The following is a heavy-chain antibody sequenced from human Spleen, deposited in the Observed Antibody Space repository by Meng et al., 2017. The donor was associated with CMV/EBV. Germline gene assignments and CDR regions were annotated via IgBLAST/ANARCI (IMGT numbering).Heavy chain of an antibody. Sequence: SVKVSCKASGGTFSSYAISWVRQAPGQGLEWMGGIIPILGIANYAQKFQGRVTITADKSTSTAYMELSSLRSDDTAVYYCARDSIVADPAAAGRIDYWGQGTLVTVSS. D-gene: IGHD6-13*01. J-gene: IGHJ4*02. V-gene: IGHV1-69*10. CDR2: IIPILGIA. CDR1: GGTFSSYA. CDR3: ARDSIVADPAAAGRIDY.